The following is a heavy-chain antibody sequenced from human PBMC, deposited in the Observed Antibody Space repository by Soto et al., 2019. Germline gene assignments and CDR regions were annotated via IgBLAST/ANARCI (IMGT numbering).Heavy chain of an antibody. Sequence: EVQLVESGGGLVQPGESLRVSCAASGFTFSNYEMNWVRQAPGKGLEWVSYISSSGTTIYYADSVKGRFTISRDNAKNSLYLQMNSLRAEDTAVYYCARGGYCSSTSCYGRWFDPWGQGTLVTVSS. V-gene: IGHV3-48*03. CDR2: ISSSGTTI. J-gene: IGHJ5*02. D-gene: IGHD2-2*01. CDR1: GFTFSNYE. CDR3: ARGGYCSSTSCYGRWFDP.